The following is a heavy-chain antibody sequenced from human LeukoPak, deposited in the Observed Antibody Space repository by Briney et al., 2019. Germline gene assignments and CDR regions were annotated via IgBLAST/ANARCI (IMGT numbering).Heavy chain of an antibody. D-gene: IGHD5-24*01. CDR3: ARVSRDGYYLFDY. CDR2: INPSGGST. CDR1: GYILATYY. J-gene: IGHJ4*02. V-gene: IGHV1-46*01. Sequence: VASVTVSCKASGYILATYYIDWVRQAPGQGLEWMGRINPSGGSTNYARQFQDRVTMTSDTSTTTVYMELSSLRSEDTAVYFCARVSRDGYYLFDYWGQGTLVTVSS.